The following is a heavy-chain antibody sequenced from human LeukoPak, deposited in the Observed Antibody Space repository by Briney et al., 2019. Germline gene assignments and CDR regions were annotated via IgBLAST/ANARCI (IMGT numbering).Heavy chain of an antibody. CDR1: GVSFSGYF. CDR2: ISHSGST. J-gene: IGHJ4*02. V-gene: IGHV4-34*01. Sequence: SETLSLTCAVYGVSFSGYFWSYIRQPPGKGLEWLGEISHSGSTNYSPSLKSRVTISVDTSENQFSLKLSSVTAADTAVYYCARALHGGSYFLDYWGQGTLVTVSS. CDR3: ARALHGGSYFLDY. D-gene: IGHD1-26*01.